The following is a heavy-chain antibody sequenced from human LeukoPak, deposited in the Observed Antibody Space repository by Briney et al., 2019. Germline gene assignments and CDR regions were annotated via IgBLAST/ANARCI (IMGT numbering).Heavy chain of an antibody. CDR1: GGSFTNFY. CDR3: ASSSGYSYGDLDY. D-gene: IGHD5-18*01. Sequence: SETLSLTCAVYGGSFTNFYWSWIRQPPGKGLEWIGYIYYSGSTNYNPSLKSRVTISVDTSKNQFSLKLSSVTAADTAVYYCASSSGYSYGDLDYWGQGTLVTVSS. CDR2: IYYSGST. V-gene: IGHV4-59*08. J-gene: IGHJ4*02.